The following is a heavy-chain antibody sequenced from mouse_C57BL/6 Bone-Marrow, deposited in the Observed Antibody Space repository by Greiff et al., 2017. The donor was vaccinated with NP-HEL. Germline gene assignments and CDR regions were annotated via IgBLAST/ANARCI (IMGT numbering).Heavy chain of an antibody. J-gene: IGHJ2*01. CDR3: ARWYYYGTLDY. D-gene: IGHD1-1*01. CDR2: INPGSGGT. V-gene: IGHV1-54*01. Sequence: QVQLQQSGAELVRPGTSVKVSCKASGYAFTNYLIEWVKQRPGQGLEWIGVINPGSGGTNYNEKFKGKATLTADKSSSTAYMQLSSLTSEDSAVYYCARWYYYGTLDYWGQGTTLTVSS. CDR1: GYAFTNYL.